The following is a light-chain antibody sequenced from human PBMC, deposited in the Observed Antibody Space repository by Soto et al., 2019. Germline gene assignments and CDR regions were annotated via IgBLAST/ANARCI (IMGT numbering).Light chain of an antibody. CDR3: GTWDSSLSAWV. CDR1: SSNIGNNY. V-gene: IGLV1-51*02. CDR2: ENN. J-gene: IGLJ3*02. Sequence: VLTQPPSVSAAPGQKVTISCSGSSSNIGNNYVSWYQQLPGTAPKLLIYENNKRPSGIPDRFSGSKSGTSATLGITGLQTGDEADYYCGTWDSSLSAWVFGGGTKLTVL.